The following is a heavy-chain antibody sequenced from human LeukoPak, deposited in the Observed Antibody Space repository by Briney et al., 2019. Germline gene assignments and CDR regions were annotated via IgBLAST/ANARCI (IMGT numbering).Heavy chain of an antibody. CDR3: ARGGSSWSYAMDV. V-gene: IGHV4-59*11. D-gene: IGHD6-13*01. J-gene: IGHJ6*02. CDR2: IYESGST. Sequence: SETLSLTCTVSGGSIKSHYWSWIRQTPGKGMEWIGCIYESGSTYHNPSLKSRVTISVDMSKNQFSLKVSSVTAADTAVYYCARGGSSWSYAMDVWGQGTTVTVSS. CDR1: GGSIKSHY.